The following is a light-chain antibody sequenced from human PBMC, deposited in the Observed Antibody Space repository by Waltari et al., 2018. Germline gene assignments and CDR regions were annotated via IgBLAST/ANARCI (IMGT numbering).Light chain of an antibody. CDR1: QTIDVW. CDR2: RAS. J-gene: IGKJ2*01. CDR3: QQYYHLYPYA. Sequence: DFQMTQSPSTLSASVGDRVTITCRASQTIDVWLAWYQHKAGQAPELLIARASDLQSGVPSRFSGSGSGTEFSLTINNLQPDDFATYYCQQYYHLYPYAFGQGTKLEIK. V-gene: IGKV1-5*03.